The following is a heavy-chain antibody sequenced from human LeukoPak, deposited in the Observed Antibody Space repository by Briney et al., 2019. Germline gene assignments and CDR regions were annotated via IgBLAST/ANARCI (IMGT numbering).Heavy chain of an antibody. D-gene: IGHD3-3*01. J-gene: IGHJ3*02. CDR2: ISSSSSYI. V-gene: IGHV3-21*01. Sequence: GGSLRLSCAASGFTFSSYSMNWVRQAPGKGPEWVSSISSSSSYIYYADSVKGRFTISRDNAKNSLYLQMNSLRAEDTAVYYCARLRFDDAFDIWGQGTMVTVSS. CDR3: ARLRFDDAFDI. CDR1: GFTFSSYS.